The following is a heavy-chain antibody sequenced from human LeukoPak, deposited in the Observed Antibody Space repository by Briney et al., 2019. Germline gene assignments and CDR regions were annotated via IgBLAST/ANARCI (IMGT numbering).Heavy chain of an antibody. V-gene: IGHV4-39*01. J-gene: IGHJ4*02. Sequence: SETLSLTCTVSGGSFSSGTYYWGWIRQPPGKGLEWIGSISYSGSTYYIPSLQSRVTISVDTSKNQFSLKLSSVNAADTAVYYCARHRESSGYSPFDYWGQGTLVTVSS. CDR3: ARHRESSGYSPFDY. CDR1: GGSFSSGTYY. D-gene: IGHD3-22*01. CDR2: ISYSGST.